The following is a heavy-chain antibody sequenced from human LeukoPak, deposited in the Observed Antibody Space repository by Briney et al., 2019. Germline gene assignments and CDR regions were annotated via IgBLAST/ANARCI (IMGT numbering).Heavy chain of an antibody. J-gene: IGHJ4*02. V-gene: IGHV3-48*03. Sequence: GGSLRLSCAAPGFTFSSYEMNWVRQAPGKGLEWVSYISSSGSTIYYADSVKGRFTISRDNAKNSLYLQMNSLRAEDTAVYYCARFYGDETYFDYWGQGTLVTVSS. D-gene: IGHD4-17*01. CDR3: ARFYGDETYFDY. CDR1: GFTFSSYE. CDR2: ISSSGSTI.